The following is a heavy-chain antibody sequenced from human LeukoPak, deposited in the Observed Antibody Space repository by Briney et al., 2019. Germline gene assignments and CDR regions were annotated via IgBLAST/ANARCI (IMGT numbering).Heavy chain of an antibody. J-gene: IGHJ4*02. D-gene: IGHD3-3*01. CDR1: GGSISSYY. Sequence: SETLSLTCTVSGGSISSYYWSWIRQPPGKGLEWIGYIYYSGSTNYNPSLKSRVTISVDTSKNQFSLKLSSVTAADTAVYYCARRRAYYDFWPFDYWGQGTLVTVSS. V-gene: IGHV4-59*08. CDR3: ARRRAYYDFWPFDY. CDR2: IYYSGST.